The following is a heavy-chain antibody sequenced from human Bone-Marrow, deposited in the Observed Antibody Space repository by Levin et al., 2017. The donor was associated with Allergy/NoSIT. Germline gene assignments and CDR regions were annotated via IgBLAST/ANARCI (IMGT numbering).Heavy chain of an antibody. CDR3: AREIKLEPPGTFDI. CDR1: GFTFSSYW. Sequence: PGGSLRLSCAASGFTFSSYWMSWVRQAPGKGLEWVANIKQDGSEKYYVDSVKGRFTISRDNAKNSLYLQMNSLRAEDTAVYYCAREIKLEPPGTFDIWGQGTMVTVSS. CDR2: IKQDGSEK. V-gene: IGHV3-7*03. J-gene: IGHJ3*02. D-gene: IGHD1-14*01.